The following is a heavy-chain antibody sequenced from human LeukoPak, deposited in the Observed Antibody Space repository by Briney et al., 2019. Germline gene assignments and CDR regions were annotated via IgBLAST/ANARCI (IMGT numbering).Heavy chain of an antibody. J-gene: IGHJ4*02. CDR3: ARDLSGVTGYTYGRGIDY. CDR2: IYSGGST. Sequence: GGSLRLSCAASEFSVGSNYMSWVRQAPGKGLEWVSLIYSGGSTNYADSVKGRFTISRDSSKNTLYLQMNSLRAEDTAVYYCARDLSGVTGYTYGRGIDYWGQGTLVTVSS. D-gene: IGHD5-18*01. CDR1: EFSVGSNY. V-gene: IGHV3-66*01.